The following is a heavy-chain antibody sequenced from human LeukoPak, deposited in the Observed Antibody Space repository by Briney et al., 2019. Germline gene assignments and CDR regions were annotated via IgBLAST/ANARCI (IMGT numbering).Heavy chain of an antibody. CDR1: GFTSSSYG. CDR2: IISGSGGNT. Sequence: PGGSLRLSCAASGFTSSSYGMSWVRQAPGKGPEWVSVIISGSGGNTYYADPVKGRFIISRDNSKNTVYLQMNSLRVENTAVYYCAKGATGTTRVSYDYWGQGTLVTVSS. D-gene: IGHD1-1*01. V-gene: IGHV3-23*01. J-gene: IGHJ4*02. CDR3: AKGATGTTRVSYDY.